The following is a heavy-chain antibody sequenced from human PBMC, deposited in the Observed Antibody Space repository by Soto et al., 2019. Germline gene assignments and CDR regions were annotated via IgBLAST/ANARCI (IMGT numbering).Heavy chain of an antibody. CDR1: GYIFTNYD. V-gene: IGHV1-8*01. J-gene: IGHJ5*02. Sequence: QVQLVQSGAEVKKPGASVKVSCKASGYIFTNYDINWVRQATGQGLEYLGWINPNSGNTGYVQKFTGRVTMTRNTSINTAYMELNSLRSEETAVYYCARGIKYGDYSSWFDPWGQGTLVTVSS. CDR3: ARGIKYGDYSSWFDP. CDR2: INPNSGNT. D-gene: IGHD4-17*01.